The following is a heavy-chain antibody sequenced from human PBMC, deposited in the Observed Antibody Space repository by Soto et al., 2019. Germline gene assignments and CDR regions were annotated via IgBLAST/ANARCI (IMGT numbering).Heavy chain of an antibody. CDR1: GGPISSYY. J-gene: IGHJ4*02. CDR3: ASGSSGWPPLLDY. V-gene: IGHV4-59*01. D-gene: IGHD6-19*01. CDR2: IYYSGGT. Sequence: QVQLQESGPGLVKPSETLSLNCTVSGGPISSYYWSWIRQSPGKGLEWIGYIYYSGGTNYNPSLKSRVTLSVDTSKNQVSLELSSVTAADTAVYYCASGSSGWPPLLDYWGQGTLVTVSS.